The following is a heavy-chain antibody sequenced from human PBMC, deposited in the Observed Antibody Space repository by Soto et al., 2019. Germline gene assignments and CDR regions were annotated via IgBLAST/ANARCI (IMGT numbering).Heavy chain of an antibody. CDR3: ARGGWLQSDAFDI. CDR2: ISAYNGNT. Sequence: ASVKVSCKASGYTFTSYGISWVRQAPGQGLEWMGWISAYNGNTNYAQKFQGRVTMTRDTSTSTVYMELSSLRSEDTAVYYCARGGWLQSDAFDIWGQGTMVTVSS. D-gene: IGHD5-12*01. J-gene: IGHJ3*02. CDR1: GYTFTSYG. V-gene: IGHV1-18*01.